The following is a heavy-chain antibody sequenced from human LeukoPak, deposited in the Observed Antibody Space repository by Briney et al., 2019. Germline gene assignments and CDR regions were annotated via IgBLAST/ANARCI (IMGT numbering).Heavy chain of an antibody. J-gene: IGHJ4*02. V-gene: IGHV3-23*01. CDR3: ALSYCGGDCYPSGY. Sequence: GGSLRLSCVASGFTFSSYAMSWVRQAPGKGLEWVSGISGGGGSIHYADSVKGRFTISRDNSKNTLYLQMNSLRAEDTAVYYCALSYCGGDCYPSGYWGQGTLVTVSS. CDR2: ISGGGGSI. D-gene: IGHD2-21*01. CDR1: GFTFSSYA.